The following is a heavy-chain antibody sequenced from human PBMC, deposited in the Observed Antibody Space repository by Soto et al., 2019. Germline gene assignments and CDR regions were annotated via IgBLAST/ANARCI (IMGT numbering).Heavy chain of an antibody. CDR1: GFTFDDYA. Sequence: EVQLVESGGGLVQPGRSLRLSCAASGFTFDDYAMHWVRQAPGKGLEWVSGISWNSGSIGYADSVKGRFTISRDNAKNSLYLQMNSLRAEDTALYYCAKGRGSYSSGYQIDYWGQGTLVTVSS. D-gene: IGHD3-22*01. CDR3: AKGRGSYSSGYQIDY. J-gene: IGHJ4*02. V-gene: IGHV3-9*01. CDR2: ISWNSGSI.